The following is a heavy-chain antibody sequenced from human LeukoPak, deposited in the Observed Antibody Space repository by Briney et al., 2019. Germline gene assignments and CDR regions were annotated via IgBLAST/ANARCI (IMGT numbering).Heavy chain of an antibody. CDR1: GGSFSGYY. J-gene: IGHJ4*02. V-gene: IGHV4-34*01. D-gene: IGHD6-13*01. Sequence: SETLSLTCAVSGGSFSGYYWSWIRQPPGKGLEWIGEINHSGSTNYNPSLKSRVTISVDTSKNQFSLKLSSVTAADTAVYSCARTRGIAAAGTGFAYWGQGTLVTVSS. CDR3: ARTRGIAAAGTGFAY. CDR2: INHSGST.